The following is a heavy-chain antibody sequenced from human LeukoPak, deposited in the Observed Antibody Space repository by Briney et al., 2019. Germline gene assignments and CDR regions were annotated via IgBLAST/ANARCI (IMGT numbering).Heavy chain of an antibody. V-gene: IGHV3-49*03. J-gene: IGHJ4*01. CDR2: IKSKTYGETT. Sequence: GGSLRLSCPTSGFSFRDYAVSWFRQAPGKGLEWVGFIKSKTYGETTEYAASVKGRFSISRDDFKSIAYLQMHSLKTEDTAIYYCARGGAVVTANTFWGQGTLVSVSS. CDR3: ARGGAVVTANTF. D-gene: IGHD2-21*02. CDR1: GFSFRDYA.